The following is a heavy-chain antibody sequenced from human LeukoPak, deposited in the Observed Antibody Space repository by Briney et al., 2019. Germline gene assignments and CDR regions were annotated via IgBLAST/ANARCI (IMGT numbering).Heavy chain of an antibody. J-gene: IGHJ4*02. CDR3: THYTVTTSFDY. CDR2: IKSKTDGGTT. Sequence: GGYLRLYCAASEFTFSSYSMNWVRQAPGKGLEWVGRIKSKTDGGTTDYAAPVKGRFTISRDDSKNTLFLQMSSLKTEDTAVYYCTHYTVTTSFDYWGQGTLVTVSS. D-gene: IGHD4-11*01. CDR1: EFTFSSYS. V-gene: IGHV3-15*07.